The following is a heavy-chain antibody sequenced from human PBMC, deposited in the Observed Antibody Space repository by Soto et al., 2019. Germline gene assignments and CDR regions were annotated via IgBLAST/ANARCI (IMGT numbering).Heavy chain of an antibody. V-gene: IGHV1-2*02. J-gene: IGHJ4*02. D-gene: IGHD6-13*01. Sequence: ASVKVSCKASGYTFTGYYMHWVRQAPGQGLEWMGWINPNSGGTNYAQKFQGRVTMTRDTSISTAYMELSRLRSDGTAVYYCARSPRSSRPFDYWGQGTLVTVSS. CDR1: GYTFTGYY. CDR2: INPNSGGT. CDR3: ARSPRSSRPFDY.